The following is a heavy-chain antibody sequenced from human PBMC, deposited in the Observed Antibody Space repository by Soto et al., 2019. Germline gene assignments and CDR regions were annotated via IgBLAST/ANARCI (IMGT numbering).Heavy chain of an antibody. Sequence: EVQLVESGGALVQPGRSLTLSCAASGFTFDDYAMHWVRQAPGKGLEWVSSISWNSGNIAYADSVKGRFTISRDNAKNSLYLQMNTLRAEDTALYYCAKDLRYCDTTRWACCAVEIWGQGSMVTVSS. V-gene: IGHV3-9*01. CDR2: ISWNSGNI. J-gene: IGHJ3*02. CDR1: GFTFDDYA. D-gene: IGHD2-2*01. CDR3: AKDLRYCDTTRWACCAVEI.